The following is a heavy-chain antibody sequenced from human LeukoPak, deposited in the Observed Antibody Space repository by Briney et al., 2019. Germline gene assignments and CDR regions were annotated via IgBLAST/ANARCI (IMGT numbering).Heavy chain of an antibody. D-gene: IGHD1-7*01. CDR3: PRAITATFRRRAMNFDY. V-gene: IGHV2-70*11. J-gene: IGHJ4*02. Sequence: SGPTLLNPTHTLTLTCTFSVFSLSTSEMCVTWIRQPPGKALGWLTRIDWDDYKYYSTSLKTRLTISKDTSKNHVVLTMTNMDPVSRSTYFFPRAITATFRRRAMNFDYWGQGTLVTVSS. CDR1: VFSLSTSEMC. CDR2: IDWDDYK.